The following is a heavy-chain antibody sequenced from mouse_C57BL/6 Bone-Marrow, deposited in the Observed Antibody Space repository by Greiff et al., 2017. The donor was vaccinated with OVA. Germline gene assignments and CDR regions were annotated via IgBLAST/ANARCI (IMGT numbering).Heavy chain of an antibody. CDR1: GYTFTSYW. D-gene: IGHD1-1*01. CDR2: INPSSGYT. Sequence: VQLQQSGAELAKPGASVKLSCKASGYTFTSYWMHWVKQRPGQGLEWIGYINPSSGYTKYNQKFKDKATLTADKSSITAYMQLSSLTYEDSAVYYCARGDYGSGYWGQGTTLTVSS. J-gene: IGHJ2*01. V-gene: IGHV1-7*01. CDR3: ARGDYGSGY.